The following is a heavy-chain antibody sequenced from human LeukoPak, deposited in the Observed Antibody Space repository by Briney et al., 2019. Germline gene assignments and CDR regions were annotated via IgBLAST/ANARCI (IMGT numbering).Heavy chain of an antibody. D-gene: IGHD3-22*01. CDR3: ARDYYDNSGFGAFDI. CDR2: INPNSGGT. Sequence: ASVKVSCKASGYTFTAHYMHWVRHAPGQGLEWMGWINPNSGGTKYTQNFQGRVTMTRDTSIRTVYMELSRLRSDDTAVYYCARDYYDNSGFGAFDIWGQGTVVTVSS. V-gene: IGHV1-2*02. J-gene: IGHJ3*02. CDR1: GYTFTAHY.